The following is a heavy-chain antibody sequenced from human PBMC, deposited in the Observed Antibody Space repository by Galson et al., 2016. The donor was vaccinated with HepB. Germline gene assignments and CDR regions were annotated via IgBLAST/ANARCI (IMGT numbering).Heavy chain of an antibody. V-gene: IGHV3-30*03. J-gene: IGHJ4*02. CDR1: GFSFSSYG. CDR3: ARAPLEMATIQRGCCDY. Sequence: SLRLSCATSGFSFSSYGMHWVRQAPGKGLEWVAVISYDGSNKYYADSVKGRFTISRDNSKNTLYLQMNSLRAEDTAVYYCARAPLEMATIQRGCCDYWGQGTLVTVSS. D-gene: IGHD5-24*01. CDR2: ISYDGSNK.